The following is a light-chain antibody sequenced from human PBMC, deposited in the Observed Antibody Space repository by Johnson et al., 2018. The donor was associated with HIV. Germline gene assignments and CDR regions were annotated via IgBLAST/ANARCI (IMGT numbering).Light chain of an antibody. V-gene: IGLV1-51*01. CDR1: SSDMGNYA. J-gene: IGLJ1*01. CDR3: GTWESSLSAGYV. CDR2: DNN. Sequence: QSVLTQPPSVSAAPGQKVTISCSGSSSDMGNYAVSWYQQLPGTATKLLIYDNNERPSGIPDRFYGSKSGTSATLGITGLQTGDEADYYCGTWESSLSAGYVFRTGTEVTVL.